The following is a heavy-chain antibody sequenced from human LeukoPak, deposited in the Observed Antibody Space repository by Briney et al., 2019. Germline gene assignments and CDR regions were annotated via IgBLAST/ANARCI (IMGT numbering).Heavy chain of an antibody. D-gene: IGHD1-26*01. J-gene: IGHJ6*02. CDR2: IWYDGSNK. CDR1: GFTFSSYG. CDR3: ARDPSGSYYTYYYYYGMDV. Sequence: PGRSLRLSCAASGFTFSSYGMHWVRQAPGKGLEWVAVIWYDGSNKYYADSVKGRFTLSRDNSKNTLYLQMNSLRAEDTAVYYCARDPSGSYYTYYYYYGMDVWGQGTTVTVSS. V-gene: IGHV3-33*01.